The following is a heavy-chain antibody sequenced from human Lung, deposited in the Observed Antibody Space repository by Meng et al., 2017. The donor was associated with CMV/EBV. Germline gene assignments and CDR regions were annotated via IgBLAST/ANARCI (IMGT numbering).Heavy chain of an antibody. CDR3: ARDRLFYDYGEHWYFDL. Sequence: FTVSSNYMSWVRQAPGKGLKWVSVLYSGGSTNYADSVKGRFTISRDNSKNTLYLQMNSLRAEDTAVYYCARDRLFYDYGEHWYFDLWGRGTLVTVSS. D-gene: IGHD4-17*01. J-gene: IGHJ2*01. V-gene: IGHV3-66*02. CDR2: LYSGGST. CDR1: FTVSSNY.